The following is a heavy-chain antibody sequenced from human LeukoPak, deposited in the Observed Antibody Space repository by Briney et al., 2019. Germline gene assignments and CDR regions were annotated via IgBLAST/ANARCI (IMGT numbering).Heavy chain of an antibody. D-gene: IGHD6-13*01. V-gene: IGHV4-39*07. Sequence: PSETLSLTCTVSGGSISSSSYYWGWIRQPPGKGLEWIGSIYYSGSTYYNPSLKSRVTISVDTSKNQFSLKLSSVTAADTAVYYCARQQQRFFNWFDPWGQGTLVTVSS. CDR3: ARQQQRFFNWFDP. J-gene: IGHJ5*02. CDR1: GGSISSSSYY. CDR2: IYYSGST.